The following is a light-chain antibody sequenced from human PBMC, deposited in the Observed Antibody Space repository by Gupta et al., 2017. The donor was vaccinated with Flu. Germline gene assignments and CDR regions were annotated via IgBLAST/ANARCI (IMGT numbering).Light chain of an antibody. CDR2: DAS. J-gene: IGKJ4*01. Sequence: ATRGLAPGERATPAGRGSQGGRSHVGWDQQKPGQAPRRLSEDASNRATGIPARFSGRGAGTDFTLVISTLEAEDFAGYHCQQDRNWPLTFGGGTKGENK. CDR1: QGGRSH. CDR3: QQDRNWPLT. V-gene: IGKV3-11*01.